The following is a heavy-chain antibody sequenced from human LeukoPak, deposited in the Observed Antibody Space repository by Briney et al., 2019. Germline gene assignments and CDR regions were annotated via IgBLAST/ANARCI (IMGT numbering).Heavy chain of an antibody. Sequence: PGGSLRLSCAASGFTFSSYGMHWVRQAPGKGLEWVAFIRYDGSNKYYADSVKGRFTISRDNAKNSLYLQMNSLRAEDTAVYYCARALRITMVRGASFDYWGQGTLVTVSS. CDR1: GFTFSSYG. CDR2: IRYDGSNK. CDR3: ARALRITMVRGASFDY. D-gene: IGHD3-10*01. V-gene: IGHV3-30*02. J-gene: IGHJ4*02.